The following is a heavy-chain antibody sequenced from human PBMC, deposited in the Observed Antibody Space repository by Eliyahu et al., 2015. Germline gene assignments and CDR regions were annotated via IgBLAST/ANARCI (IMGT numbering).Heavy chain of an antibody. CDR1: GFTFSSYW. CDR2: INSDGSST. J-gene: IGHJ5*02. D-gene: IGHD6-13*01. CDR3: ARERSSWYTNNWFDP. Sequence: EVQLVESGGGLVQPGGSLRLSCAASGFTFSSYWMHWVRQAPGKGLVWVSRINSDGSSTSYADSVKGRFTISRDNAKNTLYLQMNSLRAEDTAVYYCARERSSWYTNNWFDPWGQGTLVTVSS. V-gene: IGHV3-74*01.